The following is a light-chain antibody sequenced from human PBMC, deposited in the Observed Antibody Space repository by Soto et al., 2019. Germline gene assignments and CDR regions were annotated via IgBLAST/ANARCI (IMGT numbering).Light chain of an antibody. Sequence: QSALTQPPSASGSPGQSVTIFCTGTSSDVGDYNYVSWFQQHPGKAPKLMIYEVTKRPSGVPDRFSGSKSGNTASLTVSGLQVDDEADYYCSSYAGSNNLVFGGGTTLTVL. CDR2: EVT. CDR3: SSYAGSNNLV. V-gene: IGLV2-8*01. CDR1: SSDVGDYNY. J-gene: IGLJ2*01.